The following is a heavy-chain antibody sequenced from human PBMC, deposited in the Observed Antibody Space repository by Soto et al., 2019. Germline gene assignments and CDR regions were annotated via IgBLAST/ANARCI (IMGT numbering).Heavy chain of an antibody. J-gene: IGHJ6*02. CDR3: TKGPNWNYYYGVDV. CDR1: GDSVSNYY. Sequence: SETLSLTCTVSGDSVSNYYGSWIRQPAGRGLEWIGRVYSSGATNYNPSLNGRVTMSVDTSRNQFSLRLSSVTAADTAIYYCTKGPNWNYYYGVDVWGQGTAVTVSS. CDR2: VYSSGAT. V-gene: IGHV4-4*07. D-gene: IGHD1-20*01.